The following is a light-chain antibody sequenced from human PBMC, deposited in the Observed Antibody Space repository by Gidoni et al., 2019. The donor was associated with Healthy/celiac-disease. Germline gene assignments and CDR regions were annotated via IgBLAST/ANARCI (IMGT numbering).Light chain of an antibody. J-gene: IGKJ2*01. Sequence: QMTQSPSSLSASVGDRVTITCRASQSISSYLDWYQQKPGKAPKLLIYAAPSLQSGVPSRFSGSGSGTDFTLTISSLQPEDFATYYCQQAYSTPQTFGQGTKLEIK. CDR2: AAP. CDR1: QSISSY. V-gene: IGKV1-39*01. CDR3: QQAYSTPQT.